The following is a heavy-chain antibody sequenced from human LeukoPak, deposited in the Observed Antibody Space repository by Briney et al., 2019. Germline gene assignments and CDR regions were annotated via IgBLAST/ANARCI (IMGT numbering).Heavy chain of an antibody. Sequence: GGTLRLSCAASGFTFSSHGMSWVRQAPGKGLEWVSAITGSGGRTYYADSVKGRFTISRDNSKNTLYLQMNSLRAEDTAIYYCAKEYTGTFSPFPSYFDNWGQGTLVTVSS. V-gene: IGHV3-23*01. CDR3: AKEYTGTFSPFPSYFDN. CDR2: ITGSGGRT. CDR1: GFTFSSHG. J-gene: IGHJ4*02. D-gene: IGHD1-26*01.